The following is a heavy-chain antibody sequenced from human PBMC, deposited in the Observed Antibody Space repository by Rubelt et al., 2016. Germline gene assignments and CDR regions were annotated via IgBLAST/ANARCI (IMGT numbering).Heavy chain of an antibody. V-gene: IGHV5-10-1*01. D-gene: IGHD5-12*01. J-gene: IGHJ4*02. CDR3: ARVGRFSGYDAYYFDY. Sequence: GKGLEWMGRIDPSDSYTNYSPSFQGHVTISSDKSINTAYLHWSSLKASDTAIYYCARVGRFSGYDAYYFDYWGQGTLVTVSS. CDR2: IDPSDSYT.